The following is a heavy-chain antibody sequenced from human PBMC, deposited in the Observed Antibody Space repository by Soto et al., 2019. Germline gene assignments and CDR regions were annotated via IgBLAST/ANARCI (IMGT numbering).Heavy chain of an antibody. D-gene: IGHD3-3*01. Sequence: RGPPSSSSAAPGFTFLGTVLLWVCQAPGKGLEWVAVISYDGSNKYYADSVKGRFTISRDNSKNTLYLQMNSLRAEDTAVYYCASLAIFGVVYFDYWGQGT. V-gene: IGHV3-30-3*01. CDR3: ASLAIFGVVYFDY. CDR1: GFTFLGTV. J-gene: IGHJ4*02. CDR2: ISYDGSNK.